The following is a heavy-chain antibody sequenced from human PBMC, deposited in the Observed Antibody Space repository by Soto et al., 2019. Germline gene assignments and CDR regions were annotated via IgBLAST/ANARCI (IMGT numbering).Heavy chain of an antibody. CDR2: INAGNGNT. V-gene: IGHV1-3*01. D-gene: IGHD6-6*01. J-gene: IGHJ6*02. Sequence: ASVKVSCKASGYTFTSYAMHWVRQAPGQRNEWMGWINAGNGNTKYSQKFQGRVTITRDTSASTAYMELSSLRSEDTAVYYCARLTSIAARPSYYYYYGMDVWGQGTTVTVSS. CDR1: GYTFTSYA. CDR3: ARLTSIAARPSYYYYYGMDV.